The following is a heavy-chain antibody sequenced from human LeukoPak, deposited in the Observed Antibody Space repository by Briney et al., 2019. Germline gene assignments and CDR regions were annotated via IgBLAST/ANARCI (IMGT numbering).Heavy chain of an antibody. J-gene: IGHJ4*02. Sequence: QSGGSLSLSCAASGFTSSAYAITWVRQAPGKGLEWVSAIRGNSERTYYADYVRGVFTISRDNSKDTVYLQISSLRVEDTAVYYCAREQSGTRGWYTVDYWGQGTLVAVSS. CDR2: IRGNSERT. V-gene: IGHV3-23*01. CDR1: GFTSSAYA. CDR3: AREQSGTRGWYTVDY. D-gene: IGHD6-19*01.